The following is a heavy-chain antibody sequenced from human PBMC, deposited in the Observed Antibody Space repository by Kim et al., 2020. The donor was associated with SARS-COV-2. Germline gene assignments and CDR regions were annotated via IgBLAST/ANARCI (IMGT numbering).Heavy chain of an antibody. CDR2: VNNGGNA. V-gene: IGHV3-23*01. J-gene: IGHJ4*02. CDR1: GFTFSRYA. Sequence: LSLTCAASGFTFSRYAMSWIRQAPGKEPEWIASVNNGGNAYYAGSVQGRFTVSRDNSANTLTLHMNNLRAEDTALYYCAKDHHSSGWPTFDYWGQGTLVTVSS. CDR3: AKDHHSSGWPTFDY. D-gene: IGHD6-19*01.